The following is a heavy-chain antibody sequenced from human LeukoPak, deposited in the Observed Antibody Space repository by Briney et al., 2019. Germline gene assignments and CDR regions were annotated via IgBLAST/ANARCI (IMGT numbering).Heavy chain of an antibody. V-gene: IGHV3-43*02. J-gene: IGHJ4*02. Sequence: GGSLRLSCAGSGFTFDDYAIHWVRQVPGKGLEWVPLISGDGRSTYYADSVKGRFTISRDNSKNSLYLQMNSLRREDTAFYYCAKVSSGWFSHFDYWGQGILVTVSS. D-gene: IGHD6-19*01. CDR2: ISGDGRST. CDR1: GFTFDDYA. CDR3: AKVSSGWFSHFDY.